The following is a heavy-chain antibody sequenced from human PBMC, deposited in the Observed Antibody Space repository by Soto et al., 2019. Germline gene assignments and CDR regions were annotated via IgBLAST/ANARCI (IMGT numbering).Heavy chain of an antibody. J-gene: IGHJ4*02. Sequence: ETLSLTCTVSGGSISSYYWICIRQPPGKGLEWIGYIYYSGSTNYNPSLKSRVTISVDTSKNQFSLKLSSVTVADTAVYYCARHVVPAANYFAYWGQGTLVTVSS. CDR1: GGSISSYY. V-gene: IGHV4-59*08. D-gene: IGHD2-2*01. CDR3: ARHVVPAANYFAY. CDR2: IYYSGST.